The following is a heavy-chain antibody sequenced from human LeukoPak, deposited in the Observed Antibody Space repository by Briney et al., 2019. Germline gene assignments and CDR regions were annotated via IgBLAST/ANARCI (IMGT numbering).Heavy chain of an antibody. J-gene: IGHJ1*01. CDR2: IKQDGSEK. CDR3: ALYSSSWYGYFQH. Sequence: PGGSLRLSCAASGFTFSSYWMSWVRQAPGKGLEWVANIKQDGSEKYYVDSVKGRFTISRDNAKNSLYLQMNSLRAEDTAVYYCALYSSSWYGYFQHWGQGTLVTVFS. D-gene: IGHD6-13*01. V-gene: IGHV3-7*01. CDR1: GFTFSSYW.